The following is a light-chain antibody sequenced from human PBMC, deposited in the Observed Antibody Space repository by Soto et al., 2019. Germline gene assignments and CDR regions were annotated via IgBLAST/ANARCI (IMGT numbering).Light chain of an antibody. CDR3: QQYNNWPRGT. V-gene: IGKV3-15*01. CDR1: QSVSSN. J-gene: IGKJ1*01. Sequence: EIVLTQSPATLSVSPGERATLSCRASQSVSSNLAWYQQKPGQAPRLLIYVASTRATGVPARFSGSGSGREFTLTISSLQSEDFAVYYCQQYNNWPRGTFGQGTKVDI. CDR2: VAS.